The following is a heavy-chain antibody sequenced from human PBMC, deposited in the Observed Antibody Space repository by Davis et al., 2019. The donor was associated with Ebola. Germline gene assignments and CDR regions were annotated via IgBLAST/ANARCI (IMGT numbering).Heavy chain of an antibody. CDR2: MNPNSGNT. CDR1: GYTFTSYD. V-gene: IGHV1-8*01. Sequence: AASVKVSCKAPGYTFTSYDINWVRQATGQGLEWMGWMNPNSGNTGYAQKFQGRVTMTRNTSISTAYMELSSLRSEDTAVYYCAGHLMVRGVVYWYFALWGRGTLVTVSS. J-gene: IGHJ2*01. D-gene: IGHD3-10*01. CDR3: AGHLMVRGVVYWYFAL.